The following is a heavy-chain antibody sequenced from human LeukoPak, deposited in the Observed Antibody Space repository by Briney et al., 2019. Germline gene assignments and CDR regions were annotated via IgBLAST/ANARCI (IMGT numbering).Heavy chain of an antibody. V-gene: IGHV3-23*01. CDR3: AKGGRPSIAVAGTVY. J-gene: IGHJ4*02. CDR2: ISGSGGST. CDR1: GFTLSSYW. Sequence: PGGSLRLSCAASGFTLSSYWMSWVRQAPGKGLEWVSAISGSGGSTYYADSVKGRFTISRDNSKNTLYLQMNSLRAEDTAVYYCAKGGRPSIAVAGTVYWGQGTLVTVSS. D-gene: IGHD6-19*01.